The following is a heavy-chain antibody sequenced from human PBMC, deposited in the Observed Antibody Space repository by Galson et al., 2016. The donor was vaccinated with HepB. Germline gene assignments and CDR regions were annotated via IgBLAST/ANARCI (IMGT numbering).Heavy chain of an antibody. CDR1: GDSVSSNSAG. J-gene: IGHJ4*02. D-gene: IGHD7-27*01. V-gene: IGHV6-1*01. CDR3: ARSYLLGRGFGS. CDR2: TYYRSKWHF. Sequence: CAISGDSVSSNSAGWYWIRQSPSRGLEWLGGTYYRSKWHFDYAESVESRIAINPDTAKNQFSLQLNSVTPEDTSIYYCARSYLLGRGFGSWSQGTLVTVSS.